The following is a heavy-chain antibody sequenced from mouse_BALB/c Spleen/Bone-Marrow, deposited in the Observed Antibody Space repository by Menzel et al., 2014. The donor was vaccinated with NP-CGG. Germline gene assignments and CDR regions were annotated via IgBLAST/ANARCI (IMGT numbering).Heavy chain of an antibody. Sequence: VQLQQSGAELVKPGASVKLSCTASGFNIKDTYMHWVKQRPEQGLEWIGGIDPANGNTKYDPKFQGKATITADTSSNTAYLQPSSLTSEDTAVYYCARWLPLAYWGQGTLVTVSA. J-gene: IGHJ3*01. CDR2: IDPANGNT. V-gene: IGHV14-3*02. CDR1: GFNIKDTY. CDR3: ARWLPLAY. D-gene: IGHD2-2*01.